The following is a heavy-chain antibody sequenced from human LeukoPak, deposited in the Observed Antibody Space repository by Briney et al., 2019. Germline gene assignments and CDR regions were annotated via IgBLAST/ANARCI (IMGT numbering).Heavy chain of an antibody. V-gene: IGHV4-39*02. CDR3: ARGPTDYDILTGYYYYYYMDV. Sequence: KPSETLSLTCNVSGGSISSSSYYWGWIRHPPGKGLEWIGSIYYSGSTYYKPSLKSRITISVDTSDNRFSLKLSSVTAADTAVYYCARGPTDYDILTGYYYYYYMDVWGKGTTVTVSS. CDR2: IYYSGST. D-gene: IGHD3-9*01. J-gene: IGHJ6*03. CDR1: GGSISSSSYY.